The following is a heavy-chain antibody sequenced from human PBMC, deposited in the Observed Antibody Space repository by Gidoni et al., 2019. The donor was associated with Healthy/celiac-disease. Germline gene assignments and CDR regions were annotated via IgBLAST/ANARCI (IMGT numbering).Heavy chain of an antibody. CDR3: AKDHLGSGSQGDYFDY. D-gene: IGHD6-19*01. V-gene: IGHV3-30*18. J-gene: IGHJ4*02. Sequence: QAQLVASGGGVVKPGRSRHHYCAAPGSTVRRQGLHWVRQAPGKGLEWFGFISYSGSTNYYADSVRGRFTISRDTSKNTLYLQMNSLRAEDTALYYCAKDHLGSGSQGDYFDYWGQGTLVTVSS. CDR1: GSTVRRQG. CDR2: ISYSGSTN.